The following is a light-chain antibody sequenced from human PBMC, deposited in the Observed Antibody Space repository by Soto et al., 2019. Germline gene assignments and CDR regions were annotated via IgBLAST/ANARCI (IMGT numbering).Light chain of an antibody. CDR1: RTNIGAAYD. CDR3: QSYDNILGGV. V-gene: IGLV1-40*01. CDR2: ADN. Sequence: QPVLTQPPSVSGAPGQTVTISCTGTRTNIGAAYDVQWYRQLPGTAPKLLIYADNIRPSGVPDRFSGSKSATSASLAITGLQTEDEADYYCQSYDNILGGVFGGGTKVTVL. J-gene: IGLJ2*01.